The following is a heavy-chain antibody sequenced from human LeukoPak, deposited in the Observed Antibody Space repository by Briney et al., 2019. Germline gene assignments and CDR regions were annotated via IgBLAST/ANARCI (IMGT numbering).Heavy chain of an antibody. Sequence: KPSETLSLTCTVSGGSISSSSYYWGWIRQPPGKGLEWIGNIYYSGSTYYNPSLKSRLTISVDTSKNQFSLNLTSVTPADTAVYYCARPQGGGGASNWFDPWGQGTLVTVSS. CDR2: IYYSGST. V-gene: IGHV4-39*01. D-gene: IGHD1-26*01. J-gene: IGHJ5*02. CDR3: ARPQGGGGASNWFDP. CDR1: GGSISSSSYY.